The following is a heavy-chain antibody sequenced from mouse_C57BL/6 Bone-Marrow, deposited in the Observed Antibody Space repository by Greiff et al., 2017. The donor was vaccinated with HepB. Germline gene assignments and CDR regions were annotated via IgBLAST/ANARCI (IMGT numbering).Heavy chain of an antibody. CDR3: ARGEDYYGSSGFAY. CDR1: GYTFTSYD. CDR2: IYPRDGST. Sequence: QVQLQQSGPELVKPGASVKLSCKASGYTFTSYDINWVKQRPGQGLEWIGWIYPRDGSTKYNEKFKGKATLTVDTSSSTAYMQLSSLTSEDSAVYYCARGEDYYGSSGFAYWGQGTLVTVSA. V-gene: IGHV1-85*01. D-gene: IGHD1-1*01. J-gene: IGHJ3*01.